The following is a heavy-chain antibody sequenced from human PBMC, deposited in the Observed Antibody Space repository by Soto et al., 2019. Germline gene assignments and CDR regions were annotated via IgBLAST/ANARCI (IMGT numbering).Heavy chain of an antibody. J-gene: IGHJ4*02. D-gene: IGHD5-12*01. CDR2: IYYSGST. CDR3: AAYGGYFGDDY. CDR1: GGSISSYY. Sequence: QVQLQESGPGLVKPSETLSLTCTVSGGSISSYYWSWIRQPPGKGLEWIGYIYYSGSTNYNPSLKSRVTISVDTSKNQFSLKLSSVTAADTAVYYCAAYGGYFGDDYWGQVTLVTVSS. V-gene: IGHV4-59*08.